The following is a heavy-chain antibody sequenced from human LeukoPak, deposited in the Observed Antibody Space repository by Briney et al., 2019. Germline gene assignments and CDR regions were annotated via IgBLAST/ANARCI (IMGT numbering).Heavy chain of an antibody. Sequence: PGGSLRLSCAASGFTFSSYSMNWVRQAPGKGLEWVSSISSSSSYTYYADSVKGRFTISRDNAKNSLYLQMNSLRAEDTAVYYCAREGPYGDYFDYWGQGTLVTVSS. J-gene: IGHJ4*02. CDR3: AREGPYGDYFDY. D-gene: IGHD4-17*01. CDR1: GFTFSSYS. V-gene: IGHV3-21*01. CDR2: ISSSSSYT.